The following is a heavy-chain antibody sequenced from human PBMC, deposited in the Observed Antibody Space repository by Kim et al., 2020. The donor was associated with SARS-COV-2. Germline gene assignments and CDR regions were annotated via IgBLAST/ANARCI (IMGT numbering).Heavy chain of an antibody. CDR1: GGTFGNYG. Sequence: SVKVSCKTSGGTFGNYGFAWVRLAPGQGLEWMGGIIPVSDTRDYAQKFQGRLTFIADESTSTAYMELTTLKSDDTVVYYCARARTGSLYYYFGMDVWGPGTTVTVSS. J-gene: IGHJ6*02. CDR2: IIPVSDTR. D-gene: IGHD1-1*01. CDR3: ARARTGSLYYYFGMDV. V-gene: IGHV1-69*13.